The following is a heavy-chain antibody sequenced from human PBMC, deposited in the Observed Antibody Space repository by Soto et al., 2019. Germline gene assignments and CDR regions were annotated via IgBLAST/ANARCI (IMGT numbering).Heavy chain of an antibody. CDR2: ISAYNGNT. J-gene: IGHJ6*02. CDR1: GYTFTSYG. Sequence: QVQLVQSGAGVKKRGASVKVSCKASGYTFTSYGISWVRQAPGEGLEWMGWISAYNGNTKYAQKLQGRVTITTDTSTSTAYMEPRSPRSDDTAVYFCARRAPPIDVWGQGTTVTVSS. CDR3: ARRAPPIDV. V-gene: IGHV1-18*01.